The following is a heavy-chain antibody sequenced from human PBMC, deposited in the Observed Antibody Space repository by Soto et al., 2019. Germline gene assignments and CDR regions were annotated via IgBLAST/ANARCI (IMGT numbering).Heavy chain of an antibody. D-gene: IGHD6-19*01. CDR3: ARDGRVAGFDY. Sequence: PSETLSLTCTVSGGSISSYYWSWIRQPPGKGLEWIGYIYYSGSTNYNPSLKSRVTISVDTSKNQFSLKLSSVTAADTAVYYCARDGRVAGFDYWGQGTLVTVSS. CDR1: GGSISSYY. J-gene: IGHJ4*02. V-gene: IGHV4-59*01. CDR2: IYYSGST.